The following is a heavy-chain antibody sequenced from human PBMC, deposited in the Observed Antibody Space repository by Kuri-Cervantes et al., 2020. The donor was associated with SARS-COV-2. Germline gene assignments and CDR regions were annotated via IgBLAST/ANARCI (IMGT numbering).Heavy chain of an antibody. V-gene: IGHV3-11*06. J-gene: IGHJ4*02. CDR3: ARDLISVTAYFDF. CDR2: ISGSGGYT. CDR1: GFSFSDYY. D-gene: IGHD2-21*02. Sequence: GGSLRLSCVASGFSFSDYYMSWIRQAPGKGLEWVSYISGSGGYTNYADSVKGRFTISRDNAKNSVYLQMRSMRAEDTAVYYCARDLISVTAYFDFWGQGTQVTVSS.